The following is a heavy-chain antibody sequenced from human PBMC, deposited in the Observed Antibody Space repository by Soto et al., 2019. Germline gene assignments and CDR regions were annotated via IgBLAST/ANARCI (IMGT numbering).Heavy chain of an antibody. CDR3: AKDQVGGSSSPYDY. J-gene: IGHJ4*02. V-gene: IGHV3-30*18. D-gene: IGHD6-6*01. Sequence: QVQLVESGGGVVQPGRSLRLSCAASGFTFSSYGMHWVRQAPGKGLEWVAVISFDGSDIYYAASVKGRFTISRDNSKNTLYLQMKSLRAEDTAVYYCAKDQVGGSSSPYDYWGQGTLVTVSS. CDR1: GFTFSSYG. CDR2: ISFDGSDI.